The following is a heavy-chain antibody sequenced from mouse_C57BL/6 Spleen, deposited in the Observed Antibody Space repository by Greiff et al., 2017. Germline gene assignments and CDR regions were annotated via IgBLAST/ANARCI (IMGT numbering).Heavy chain of an antibody. D-gene: IGHD3-2*02. CDR2: IWGVGST. J-gene: IGHJ4*01. CDR3: ARQTAQDAMDY. Sequence: QVQLQQSGPGLVAPSQCLTITCTASGFSLTSYGVDWVRQSPGKGLEWLGVIWGVGSTNYNSALKSRLSISKDNSKSQVFLKMISQQTEATAMYYCARQTAQDAMDYWGQGTSVTVSS. CDR1: GFSLTSYG. V-gene: IGHV2-6*01.